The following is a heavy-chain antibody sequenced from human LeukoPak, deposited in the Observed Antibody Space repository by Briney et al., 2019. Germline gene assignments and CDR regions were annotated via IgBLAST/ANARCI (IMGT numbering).Heavy chain of an antibody. CDR2: IYYSGST. CDR1: GGSISSSSYY. V-gene: IGHV4-61*05. J-gene: IGHJ6*03. D-gene: IGHD6-6*01. CDR3: ARLGYSSSSGLPDRKDRYYYYYMDV. Sequence: PSETLSLTCTVSGGSISSSSYYWGWIRQPPGKGLAWIGYIYYSGSTNHNPSLKSRVTISVDTSKNQFSLKLSSVTAADTAVYYCARLGYSSSSGLPDRKDRYYYYYMDVWGKGTTVTVSS.